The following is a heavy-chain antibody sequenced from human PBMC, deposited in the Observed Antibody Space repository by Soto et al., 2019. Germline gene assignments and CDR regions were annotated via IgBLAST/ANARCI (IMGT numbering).Heavy chain of an antibody. Sequence: PSQTLSLTSSISCGIVSSNSAACNWSKQSASRLLEWLGRTYYRSKWYNDYEVSVKSRITITPDTSKNQFSLQLNSVTPEDTAVYYCARDIRDVDAFDIWGQGTMVTVSS. CDR1: CGIVSSNSAA. J-gene: IGHJ3*02. V-gene: IGHV6-1*01. CDR3: ARDIRDVDAFDI. CDR2: TYYRSKWYN.